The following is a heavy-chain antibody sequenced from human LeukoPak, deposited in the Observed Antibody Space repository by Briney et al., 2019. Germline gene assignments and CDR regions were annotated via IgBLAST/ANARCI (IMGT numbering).Heavy chain of an antibody. CDR2: IYHSGST. CDR3: AREGGPYRPLDY. J-gene: IGHJ4*02. CDR1: GGSISSNNW. V-gene: IGHV4-4*02. Sequence: SETLSLTCAVSGGSISSNNWWSWVRQPPGKGLEWIGEIYHSGSTNYNPTLKSRVTMSVDKSRNQFSLSLTSVTAADTAVYYCAREGGPYRPLDYSGQGTLVTVAS.